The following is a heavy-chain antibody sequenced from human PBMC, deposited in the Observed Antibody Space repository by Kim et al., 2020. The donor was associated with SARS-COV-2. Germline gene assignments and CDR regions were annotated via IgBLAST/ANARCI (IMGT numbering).Heavy chain of an antibody. D-gene: IGHD1-26*01. J-gene: IGHJ4*02. V-gene: IGHV3-21*01. CDR3: ARDRYSGSYYFDY. Sequence: YADSVKGRFTISRDNAKNSLYLQMNSLRAEDTAVYYCARDRYSGSYYFDYWGQGTLVTVSS.